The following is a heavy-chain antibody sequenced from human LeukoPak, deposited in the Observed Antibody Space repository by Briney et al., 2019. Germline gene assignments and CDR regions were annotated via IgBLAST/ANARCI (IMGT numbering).Heavy chain of an antibody. CDR3: ARILGFGEFY. CDR1: GFTFSSYE. V-gene: IGHV3-48*03. CDR2: ISSSGSTI. J-gene: IGHJ4*02. Sequence: GGSLRLSCAASGFTFSSYEMNWVRQAPGKGLEWVSYISSSGSTIYYADSVKGRFTISRDNAKNSLYLQMNSLRAEDTAVYYCARILGFGEFYWGQGTLVTVSS. D-gene: IGHD3-10*01.